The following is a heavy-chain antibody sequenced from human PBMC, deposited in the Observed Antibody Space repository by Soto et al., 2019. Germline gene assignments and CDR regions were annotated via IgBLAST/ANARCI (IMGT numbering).Heavy chain of an antibody. D-gene: IGHD3-9*01. Sequence: PSETLSLTCTVSGGSITSSSYYWSWIRQPPGKGLEWIGYIYYSGSTNYNPSLKSRVTISVDTSKNQFSLKLSSVTAADTAVYYCARSDPLRYFDWLLYHALWGQGTLVTVSS. V-gene: IGHV4-61*01. CDR2: IYYSGST. J-gene: IGHJ4*02. CDR1: GGSITSSSYY. CDR3: ARSDPLRYFDWLLYHAL.